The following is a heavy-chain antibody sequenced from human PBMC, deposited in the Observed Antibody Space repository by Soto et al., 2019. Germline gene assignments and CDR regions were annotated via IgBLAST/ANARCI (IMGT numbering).Heavy chain of an antibody. Sequence: PGGSLRLSCATSGFTFGDYAMTWVRQAPGKGLEWVGFIRSRDYGETREYAASVKGRFTISRDDSKSIAYLQMNSLRIEDTAVYYCIRGRLELGFWGQGTMVTVSS. D-gene: IGHD1-7*01. CDR2: IRSRDYGETR. V-gene: IGHV3-49*04. CDR1: GFTFGDYA. J-gene: IGHJ3*01. CDR3: IRGRLELGF.